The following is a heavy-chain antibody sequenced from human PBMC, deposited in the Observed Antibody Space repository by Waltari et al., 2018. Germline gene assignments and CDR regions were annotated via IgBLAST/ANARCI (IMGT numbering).Heavy chain of an antibody. Sequence: QVQLVQSGAEVTKPGASVQFSCKASGYTFTSYGISLFRQAPGQGLEWMGWISAYNGNTNYAQKLQGRVTMTTDTSTSTAYMELRSLRSDDTAVYYCARAPNIVGATTYYFDYWGQGTLVTVSS. CDR1: GYTFTSYG. CDR2: ISAYNGNT. CDR3: ARAPNIVGATTYYFDY. J-gene: IGHJ4*02. D-gene: IGHD1-26*01. V-gene: IGHV1-18*04.